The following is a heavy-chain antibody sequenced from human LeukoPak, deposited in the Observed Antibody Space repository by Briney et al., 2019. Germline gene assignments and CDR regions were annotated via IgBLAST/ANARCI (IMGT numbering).Heavy chain of an antibody. CDR1: GFTVSNNY. D-gene: IGHD6-13*01. CDR3: ARGPQLVGYYYIDV. V-gene: IGHV3-53*01. Sequence: GGSLRLSCAASGFTVSNNYMSWVRQAPGKGLEWIPVIYSGGNTYYADSVKGRFSITRDNSNNTLYLQMNSLRAEDTAVYYCARGPQLVGYYYIDVWGTGTTVTVSS. CDR2: IYSGGNT. J-gene: IGHJ6*03.